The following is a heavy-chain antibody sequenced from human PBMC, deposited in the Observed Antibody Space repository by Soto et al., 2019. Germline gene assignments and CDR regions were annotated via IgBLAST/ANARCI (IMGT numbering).Heavy chain of an antibody. CDR3: AESLGKRYAFDI. J-gene: IGHJ3*02. CDR1: GGSISRGGYY. CDR2: IYYSGST. D-gene: IGHD1-1*01. Sequence: QVQLQESGPGLVKPSQTLSLTCTVSGGSISRGGYYWSWIRQHPGKGLEWIGYIYYSGSTYYNPSLKSRVTISVDTSKNQFSLKLSSVTAADTAVYYCAESLGKRYAFDIWGQGTMVTVSS. V-gene: IGHV4-31*03.